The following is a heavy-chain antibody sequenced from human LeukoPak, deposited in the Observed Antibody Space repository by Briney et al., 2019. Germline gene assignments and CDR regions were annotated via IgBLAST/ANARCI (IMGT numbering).Heavy chain of an antibody. CDR3: ARDHAVLRFLEWFPSGYYYGMDV. CDR1: GFTFSSYC. Sequence: PGRSLRLSCAASGFTFSSYCMSWVRQASGKGLEWVANINQDGCEKFYVDSVKGRFTISRDNAKHCLHVQVNSLIAEETAVYYCARDHAVLRFLEWFPSGYYYGMDVWGQGTTVTVSS. J-gene: IGHJ6*02. V-gene: IGHV3-7*05. D-gene: IGHD3-3*01. CDR2: INQDGCEK.